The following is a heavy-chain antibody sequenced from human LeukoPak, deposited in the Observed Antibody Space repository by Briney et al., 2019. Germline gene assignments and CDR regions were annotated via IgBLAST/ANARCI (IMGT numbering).Heavy chain of an antibody. D-gene: IGHD2-8*01. CDR2: IYTSGRV. CDR1: GGSISGYH. J-gene: IGHJ4*02. CDR3: SRENGAFSPFGY. V-gene: IGHV4-4*07. Sequence: SETLSLTCTVSGGSISGYHWSWIRQPAGKGLEWIGRIYTSGRVNYNPSLKSRVTMSVDTPKNQFSLNLTSVTAADTAVYYCSRENGAFSPFGYWGQGTLVTVPS.